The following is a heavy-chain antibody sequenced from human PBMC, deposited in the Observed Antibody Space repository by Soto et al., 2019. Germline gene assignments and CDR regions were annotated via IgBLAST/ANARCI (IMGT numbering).Heavy chain of an antibody. CDR2: IYHSGST. V-gene: IGHV4-4*02. Sequence: QVQLQESGPGLVKHSGTLSLTCAVSGGSISSSNWWSWVRQPPGKGLEWIGEIYHSGSTNYNPSLKSRVTISVYKAQNQFSLKLSSVTAADTAVYYCARAVTTRHLGYWGQGTLVTVSS. J-gene: IGHJ4*02. CDR1: GGSISSSNW. CDR3: ARAVTTRHLGY. D-gene: IGHD3-16*01.